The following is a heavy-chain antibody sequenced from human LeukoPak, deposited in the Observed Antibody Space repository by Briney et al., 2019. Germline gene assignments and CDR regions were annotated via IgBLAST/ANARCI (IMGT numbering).Heavy chain of an antibody. CDR2: IWYDGSNI. CDR3: ARDEGLQLPQPGY. V-gene: IGHV3-33*01. J-gene: IGHJ4*02. D-gene: IGHD2-2*01. CDR1: GFTFSSYG. Sequence: GGSLRLSCAASGFTFSSYGMHWVRQAPGKGLEWVAVIWYDGSNIYYADSVKGRFTISRDNSKNTLYLQMNSLRAEDTAVYYCARDEGLQLPQPGYWGQGTLVTVSS.